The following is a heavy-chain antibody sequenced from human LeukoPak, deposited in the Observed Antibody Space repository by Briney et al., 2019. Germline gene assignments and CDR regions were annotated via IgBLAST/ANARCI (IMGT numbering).Heavy chain of an antibody. CDR3: ARHGTSGTNLNWFDP. V-gene: IGHV4-59*01. CDR2: IYYSGST. CDR1: GGSISSFY. D-gene: IGHD1-1*01. Sequence: SETLSLTCTVSGGSISSFYWSWLRQPPGKGLEWIGYIYYSGSTNYNPSLKSRVTISVDTSMNQFSLKLSSVTAADTAVYYCARHGTSGTNLNWFDPWGQGTLVTVSS. J-gene: IGHJ5*02.